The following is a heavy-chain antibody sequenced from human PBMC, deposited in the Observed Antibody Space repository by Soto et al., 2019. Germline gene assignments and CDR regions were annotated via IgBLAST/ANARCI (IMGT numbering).Heavy chain of an antibody. J-gene: IGHJ3*01. CDR1: GGSISSSHW. CDR2: ISHSGTS. CDR3: ARVVLTITRGAFDA. V-gene: IGHV4-4*02. Sequence: QVQLQESGPGLVKPSGTLSLTCAVSGGSISSSHWWTWVRQSPGKGLEYIGEISHSGTSNSNPSLKSRGPLSVDKSKNHFSLTLTSVTPADTAVYYCARVVLTITRGAFDAWGQGTLVIVSS. D-gene: IGHD3-9*01.